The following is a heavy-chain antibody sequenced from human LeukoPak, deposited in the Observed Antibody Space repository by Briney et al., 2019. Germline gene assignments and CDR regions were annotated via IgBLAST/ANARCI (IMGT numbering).Heavy chain of an antibody. CDR3: ARGRGAAMVRQWFFDL. CDR1: GGSFSGYY. J-gene: IGHJ2*01. CDR2: INHSGST. D-gene: IGHD5-18*01. Sequence: SETLSLTCAVYGGSFSGYYWSWLRQPPGKGLEWIGEINHSGSTNYNPSLKSRVTISADTSKNQFSLKLSSVTAADTAVYYCARGRGAAMVRQWFFDLWGRGTLVTASS. V-gene: IGHV4-34*01.